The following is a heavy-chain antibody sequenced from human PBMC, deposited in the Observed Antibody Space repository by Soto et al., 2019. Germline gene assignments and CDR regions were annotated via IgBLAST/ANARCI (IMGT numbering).Heavy chain of an antibody. Sequence: ASVKVSFKAYGYTFTDYYLHWLRQAPGQGLEWMGWIDPNSGCTQYARKFQGRVTMTRDTSTSTAYMELSRLKSDDTAIYYCARDSPLTTGWFDPWGQGTLVTVSS. D-gene: IGHD4-17*01. CDR2: IDPNSGCT. CDR1: GYTFTDYY. V-gene: IGHV1-2*07. CDR3: ARDSPLTTGWFDP. J-gene: IGHJ5*02.